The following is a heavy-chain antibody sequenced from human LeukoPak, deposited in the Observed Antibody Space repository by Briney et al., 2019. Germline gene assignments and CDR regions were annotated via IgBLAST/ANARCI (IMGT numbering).Heavy chain of an antibody. CDR1: AGSFGGYY. CDR3: ARVLQGDPYYYGMDV. CDR2: INHSGTT. Sequence: SQSRSPTCAVYAGSFGGYYWGWISQPPGNGLGWNGEINHSGTTNTNPSRKSRVTISVDTSKNQFSLKLSSVTAADTAVYYCARVLQGDPYYYGMDVWGQGTTVTVSS. J-gene: IGHJ6*02. V-gene: IGHV4-34*01. D-gene: IGHD1-1*01.